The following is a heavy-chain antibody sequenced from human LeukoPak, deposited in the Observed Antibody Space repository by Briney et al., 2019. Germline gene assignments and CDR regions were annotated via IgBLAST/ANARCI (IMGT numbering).Heavy chain of an antibody. CDR2: ISYDGSNK. CDR3: AKDSSGWSFDY. J-gene: IGHJ4*02. V-gene: IGHV3-30*18. CDR1: GFTFSSYG. D-gene: IGHD6-19*01. Sequence: TGGSLRLSCAASGFTFSSYGMHWVRQAPGKGLEWVAVISYDGSNKYYADSVKGRFTISRDNSKNTLYLQMNSLRAEDTAVYYCAKDSSGWSFDYWGQGTLATVSS.